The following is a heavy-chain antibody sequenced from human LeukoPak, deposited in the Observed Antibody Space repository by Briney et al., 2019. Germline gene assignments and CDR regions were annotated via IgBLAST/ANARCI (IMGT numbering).Heavy chain of an antibody. CDR2: IYYSGKT. CDR1: GGSISTSSYY. D-gene: IGHD3-10*01. V-gene: IGHV4-39*01. J-gene: IGHJ4*02. CDR3: ARLLLWFGGIDY. Sequence: PSETLSLTCTVSGGSISTSSYYWGWIRQPPGKGLEWIGSIYYSGKTYYNASLKSRLTISVDTSKNQFSLKLSSVTAADTAVYYCARLLLWFGGIDYWGQGTLVTVSS.